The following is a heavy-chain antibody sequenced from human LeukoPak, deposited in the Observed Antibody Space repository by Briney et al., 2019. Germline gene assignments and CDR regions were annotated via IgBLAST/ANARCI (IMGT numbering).Heavy chain of an antibody. CDR1: GDSVSSNSAA. CDR2: TYYRSKWYN. Sequence: SQTLSLTCAISGDSVSSNSAAWNWIRQSPSRGLEWLGRTYYRSKWYNDYAVSVKSRITINPDTSKNQFSLQLNSVTPEDTAVYYCARDGASDTAMDTSTKVFDYWGQGTLVTVSS. CDR3: ARDGASDTAMDTSTKVFDY. V-gene: IGHV6-1*01. J-gene: IGHJ4*02. D-gene: IGHD5-18*01.